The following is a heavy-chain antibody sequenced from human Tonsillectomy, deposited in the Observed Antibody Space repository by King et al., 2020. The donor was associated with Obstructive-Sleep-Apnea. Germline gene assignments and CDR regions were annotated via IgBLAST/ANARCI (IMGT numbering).Heavy chain of an antibody. CDR3: ARVPHP. Sequence: VQLVESGGGLVQPGGSLRLSCAASGFTVSSTSMTWVRQTPGKGLEWVSGFYSGGSTYYADSVKGRFTISRDNSKKTLYLQMDSLRAEDTAVYYCARVPHPWGQGTLVTVSS. CDR2: FYSGGST. V-gene: IGHV3-66*01. CDR1: GFTVSSTS. J-gene: IGHJ5*02.